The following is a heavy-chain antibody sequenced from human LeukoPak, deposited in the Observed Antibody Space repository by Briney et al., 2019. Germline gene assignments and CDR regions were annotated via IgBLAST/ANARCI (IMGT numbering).Heavy chain of an antibody. CDR1: GFTFSSYG. CDR2: ISYDGSNK. V-gene: IGHV3-30*18. CDR3: AKGGYSSGWYLNNWFDP. D-gene: IGHD6-19*01. J-gene: IGHJ5*02. Sequence: PGRSLRLSCAASGFTFSSYGMHWVRQAPGKGLEWVAVISYDGSNKYYADSVKGRFTISRDNSKNTLYLQMNSLRAEDTAVYYCAKGGYSSGWYLNNWFDPWGQGTLVTVSS.